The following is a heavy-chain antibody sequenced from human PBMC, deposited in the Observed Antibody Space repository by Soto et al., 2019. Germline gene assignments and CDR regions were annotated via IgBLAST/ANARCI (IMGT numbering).Heavy chain of an antibody. CDR3: ASRIRAPPDDY. CDR2: ISGSVGST. CDR1: GFTFSSYA. Sequence: EVQLLESGGGLVQPGGSLRLSCAASGFTFSSYAMSWVRQAPGKGMEWVSAISGSVGSTYYADSVKGRFTISRDNSKNTLYLQMNSLRAEDTAVYYCASRIRAPPDDYWGQGTLVTVSS. V-gene: IGHV3-23*01. J-gene: IGHJ4*02.